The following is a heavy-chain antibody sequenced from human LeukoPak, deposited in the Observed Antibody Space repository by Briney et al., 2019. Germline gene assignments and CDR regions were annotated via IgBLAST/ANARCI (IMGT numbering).Heavy chain of an antibody. D-gene: IGHD3-22*01. CDR3: ARVGTYYYDSSGRFDY. J-gene: IGHJ4*02. V-gene: IGHV1-18*01. CDR2: ISAYNGNT. CDR1: GYTFTSYG. Sequence: ASVTVSCTASGYTFTSYGISWVRQAPGQGLEWMGWISAYNGNTNYAQKLQGRVTMTTDTSTSTAYMELRSLRSDDTAVYYCARVGTYYYDSSGRFDYWGQGTLVTVSS.